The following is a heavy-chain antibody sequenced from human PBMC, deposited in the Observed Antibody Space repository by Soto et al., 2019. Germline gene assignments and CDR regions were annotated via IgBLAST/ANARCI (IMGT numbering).Heavy chain of an antibody. CDR3: ARLNGYGGNSEFDY. Sequence: GGSVRLSCAASGFTFSDYYMSWIRQAPGKGLEWVSYISSSSSYTNYADSVKGRFTISRDNAKNSLYLQMNSLRAEDTAVYYCARLNGYGGNSEFDYWGQGTLVTVSS. J-gene: IGHJ4*02. D-gene: IGHD4-17*01. V-gene: IGHV3-11*06. CDR2: ISSSSSYT. CDR1: GFTFSDYY.